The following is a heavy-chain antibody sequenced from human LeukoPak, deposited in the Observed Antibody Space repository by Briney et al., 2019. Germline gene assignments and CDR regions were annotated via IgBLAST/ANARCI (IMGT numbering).Heavy chain of an antibody. Sequence: SETLSLTCTVSGGSISSGGYYWSWIRQHPGKGLEWIRYIYYSGSTYYDPSLKSRVTISLDTSKNQFCLKLSSVTAADTAVCSCARIYAIEPYYMDVCGKGTTVTVSS. CDR3: ARIYAIEPYYMDV. D-gene: IGHD3-16*01. CDR1: GGSISSGGYY. CDR2: IYYSGST. J-gene: IGHJ6*03. V-gene: IGHV4-31*03.